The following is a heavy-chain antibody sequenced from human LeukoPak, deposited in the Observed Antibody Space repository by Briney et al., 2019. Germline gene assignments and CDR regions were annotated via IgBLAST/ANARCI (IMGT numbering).Heavy chain of an antibody. J-gene: IGHJ4*02. CDR3: ARRSFLSGTAAGTPYYFDY. D-gene: IGHD6-13*01. CDR1: GFTFSSYS. CDR2: ISSSSSYI. Sequence: PGGSLRLSCAASGFTFSSYSMNWVRQAPGKGLEWVSSISSSSSYIYYADSVKGRFTISRDNAKNSLYLQMNSLRAEDTAVYYCARRSFLSGTAAGTPYYFDYWGQGTLVTVSS. V-gene: IGHV3-21*01.